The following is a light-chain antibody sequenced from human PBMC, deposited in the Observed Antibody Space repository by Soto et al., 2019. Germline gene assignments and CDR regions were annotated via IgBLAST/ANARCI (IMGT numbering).Light chain of an antibody. V-gene: IGLV2-14*01. CDR2: DVN. CDR3: SSYTSSSTLV. CDR1: SSDVGGYNY. Sequence: QSALTQPASVSGSPGQSISISCTGTSSDVGGYNYVSWYQQHPGKAPKLMIYDVNNRPSGVFDRFSGSKSGNTASLTISGLQAEDEADYYCSSYTSSSTLVFGTGTKLTVL. J-gene: IGLJ1*01.